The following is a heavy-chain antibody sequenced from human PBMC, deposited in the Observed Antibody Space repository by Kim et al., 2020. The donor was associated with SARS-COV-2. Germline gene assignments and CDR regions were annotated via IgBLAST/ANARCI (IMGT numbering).Heavy chain of an antibody. D-gene: IGHD3-9*01. CDR3: AKRVDWSFFMDV. V-gene: IGHV3-23*01. Sequence: GGSLRLSCAASGFTFSSYAMSWVRQAPGKGLEWVSAISGSGGSTYYADSVKGRFTISRDNSKNTLYLQMNSLRAEDTAVYYRAKRVDWSFFMDVWGQGTTVTVSS. CDR1: GFTFSSYA. CDR2: ISGSGGST. J-gene: IGHJ6*02.